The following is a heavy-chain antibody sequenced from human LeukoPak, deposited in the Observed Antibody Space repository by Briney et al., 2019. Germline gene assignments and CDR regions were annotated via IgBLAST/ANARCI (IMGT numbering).Heavy chain of an antibody. V-gene: IGHV1-2*02. Sequence: ASVKVSCKASGYTFTGYYIHGVRQAPGQGLERMGWINTNSGDTHYAQKFQGRVTMTRDTSISTAYMELSRLRSDDTAVYYCARGSTVGATESLGFDYWGQGTPVTVSS. J-gene: IGHJ4*02. CDR2: INTNSGDT. D-gene: IGHD1-26*01. CDR1: GYTFTGYY. CDR3: ARGSTVGATESLGFDY.